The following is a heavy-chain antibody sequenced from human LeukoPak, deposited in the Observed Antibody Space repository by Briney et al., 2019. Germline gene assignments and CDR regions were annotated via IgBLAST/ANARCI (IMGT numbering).Heavy chain of an antibody. CDR1: GGTFSSYA. CDR3: ARDTSYSTVTTGLYY. Sequence: SVKVSCKASGGTFSSYAISWVRQAPGQGLEWMGRIIPILGIANYAQKFQGRVTITADKSTSTAYMELSSLRSEDTAVYYCARDTSYSTVTTGLYYWGQGPLVTVSS. J-gene: IGHJ4*02. D-gene: IGHD4-17*01. V-gene: IGHV1-69*04. CDR2: IIPILGIA.